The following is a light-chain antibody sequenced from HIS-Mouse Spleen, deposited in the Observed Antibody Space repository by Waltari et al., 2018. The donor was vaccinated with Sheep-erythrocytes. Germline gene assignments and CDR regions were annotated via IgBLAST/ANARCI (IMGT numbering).Light chain of an antibody. Sequence: QSVLTQPPSASGTPGQRVTISCSGSSSNIGSNTVNWYQQLPGTAPKLLIYSNNQRPSGVPDRFSGSKSGTPASLAINGLQSEDEADYYCAAWDDSLNGYVFGTGTKVTVL. CDR3: AAWDDSLNGYV. CDR1: SSNIGSNT. V-gene: IGLV1-44*01. CDR2: SNN. J-gene: IGLJ1*01.